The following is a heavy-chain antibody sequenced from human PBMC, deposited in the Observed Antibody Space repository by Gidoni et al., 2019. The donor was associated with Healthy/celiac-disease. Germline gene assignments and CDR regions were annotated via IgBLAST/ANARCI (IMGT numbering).Heavy chain of an antibody. Sequence: EVQLLESGGGLVQPGGSLRLSCAASGFTFSSYAMSWVRQAPGKGLEWVSAISGSGGSTYYADSVKGRFTISRDNSKNTLYLQMNSLRAEDTAVYYCATLPCSGGSCYLTNYYYYGMDVWGQGTTVTVSS. V-gene: IGHV3-23*01. CDR1: GFTFSSYA. CDR2: ISGSGGST. D-gene: IGHD2-15*01. CDR3: ATLPCSGGSCYLTNYYYYGMDV. J-gene: IGHJ6*02.